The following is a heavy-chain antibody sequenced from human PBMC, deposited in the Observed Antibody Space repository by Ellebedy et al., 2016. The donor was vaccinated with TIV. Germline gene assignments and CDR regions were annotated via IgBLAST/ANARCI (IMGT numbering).Heavy chain of an antibody. J-gene: IGHJ4*02. D-gene: IGHD1/OR15-1a*01. Sequence: GESLKISCAAPGFTFSNYWMTWVRQAPGKGLEFVANIHKDGSEEYYVDSVKGRFTITRDNAKKSLFLQKNSLRAEDTAVYYCATDLNWNNDWGKGTLVTVSS. V-gene: IGHV3-7*03. CDR2: IHKDGSEE. CDR3: ATDLNWNND. CDR1: GFTFSNYW.